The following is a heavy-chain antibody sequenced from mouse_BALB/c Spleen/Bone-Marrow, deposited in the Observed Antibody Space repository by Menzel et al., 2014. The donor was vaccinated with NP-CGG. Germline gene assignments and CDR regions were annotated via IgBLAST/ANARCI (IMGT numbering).Heavy chain of an antibody. CDR2: INPGGDSS. Sequence: QVQLQQPGAELVRPGTSVKVSCKASAYAFTNYLIEWIKKRPGQGLEWIGAINPGGDSSTYNEKFRGKATLTADNSSSTAYMQLSSLTSDDSAVYFCARAIYYDYDDGAPFAYWGQGTLVTVSA. V-gene: IGHV1-54*01. CDR3: ARAIYYDYDDGAPFAY. CDR1: AYAFTNYL. D-gene: IGHD2-4*01. J-gene: IGHJ3*01.